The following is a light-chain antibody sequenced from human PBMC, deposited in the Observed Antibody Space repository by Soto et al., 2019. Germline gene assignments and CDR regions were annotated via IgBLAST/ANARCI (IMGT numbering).Light chain of an antibody. Sequence: EVVLMQSPGTLSLSPGERATVSCRASQRLSTSYLAWFQQKPGQAPRLLIYGASGRATGIPDRFSGSGSGTDFTLTISRLEPEDFAVYYCQQYDNSPWTFGQGTKVGVK. J-gene: IGKJ1*01. CDR1: QRLSTSY. V-gene: IGKV3-20*01. CDR3: QQYDNSPWT. CDR2: GAS.